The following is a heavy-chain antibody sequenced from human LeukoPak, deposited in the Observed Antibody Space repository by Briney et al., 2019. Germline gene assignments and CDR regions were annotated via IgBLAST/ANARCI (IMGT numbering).Heavy chain of an antibody. J-gene: IGHJ6*03. V-gene: IGHV3-23*01. D-gene: IGHD2-15*01. CDR2: ISGSGGST. CDR3: AKVGGYCSGGSCYRQNTDMDV. Sequence: PGGPLRLSCAASGFTFSNYAMSWVRQAPGKGLEWVSAISGSGGSTYYADSVKGRFTISRDNSKNTLYLQMNSLRAEDTAVYYCAKVGGYCSGGSCYRQNTDMDVWGKGTTVTVS. CDR1: GFTFSNYA.